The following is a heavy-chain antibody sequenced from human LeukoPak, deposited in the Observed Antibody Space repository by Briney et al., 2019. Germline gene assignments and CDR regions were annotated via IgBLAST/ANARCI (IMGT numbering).Heavy chain of an antibody. J-gene: IGHJ4*02. CDR1: GFTFSSYW. CDR2: ISRGGNTI. Sequence: PGGSLRLSCAASGFTFSSYWMSWIRQAPGKGLEWVSYISRGGNTIYYTDSVKGRFTISRDNSKNTLYLQMNSLRAEDTAVYYCAKEGFDSWGQGTLVTVSS. V-gene: IGHV3-48*01. CDR3: AKEGFDS.